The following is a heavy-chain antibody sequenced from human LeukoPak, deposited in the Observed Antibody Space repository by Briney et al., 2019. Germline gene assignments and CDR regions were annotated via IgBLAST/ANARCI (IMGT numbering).Heavy chain of an antibody. CDR3: AKSIVVVPAATTY. J-gene: IGHJ4*02. CDR2: ISGSGGST. Sequence: PGGSLRLSCAASGFTFSSYAMSWVRQAPGKGLEWVSSISGSGGSTYYADSVKGRFTISRDNSKKTLYLQMNSLRAEDTAVYYCAKSIVVVPAATTYWGQGTLVTVSS. D-gene: IGHD2-2*01. V-gene: IGHV3-23*01. CDR1: GFTFSSYA.